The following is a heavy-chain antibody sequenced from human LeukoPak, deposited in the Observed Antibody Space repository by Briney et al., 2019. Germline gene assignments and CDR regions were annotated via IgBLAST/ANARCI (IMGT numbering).Heavy chain of an antibody. V-gene: IGHV3-33*01. CDR2: IWYDGSNK. J-gene: IGHJ4*02. D-gene: IGHD2-15*01. CDR3: ARDRLIYCSGGSCPGFFDY. CDR1: GFTFSSYG. Sequence: PGRSLRLSCAASGFTFSSYGMHWVRQAPGKGLEWVAVIWYDGSNKYYADSVKGRFTISRDNSKNTLYLQMNSLRAEDTAVYYCARDRLIYCSGGSCPGFFDYWGQGTLVTVSS.